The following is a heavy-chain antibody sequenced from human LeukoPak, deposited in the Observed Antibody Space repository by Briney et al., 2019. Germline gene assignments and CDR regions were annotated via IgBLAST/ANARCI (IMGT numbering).Heavy chain of an antibody. Sequence: GGSLRLSCAASGFTFSDFGMHWVRQAPGKGLEWVAVISYDGSNKYYADSVKGRFTISRDNSKNTLYLQMNSLRAEDTAVYYCARESSLFHAFDIWGQGTMVTVSS. CDR2: ISYDGSNK. CDR1: GFTFSDFG. J-gene: IGHJ3*02. CDR3: ARESSLFHAFDI. V-gene: IGHV3-30*03. D-gene: IGHD3-10*01.